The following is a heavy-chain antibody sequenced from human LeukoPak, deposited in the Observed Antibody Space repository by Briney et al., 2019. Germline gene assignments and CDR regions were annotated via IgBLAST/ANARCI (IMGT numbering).Heavy chain of an antibody. V-gene: IGHV4-59*01. CDR3: ARASGGAFDI. J-gene: IGHJ3*02. CDR2: IYYSGST. CDR1: GGSISSYY. D-gene: IGHD3-10*01. Sequence: SETLSLTCTVSGGSISSYYWSWIRQPPGKGLEWIGYIYYSGSTNYNPSLKSRVTISVDTSKNQSSLKLSSVTAADTAVYYCARASGGAFDIWGQGTMVTVSS.